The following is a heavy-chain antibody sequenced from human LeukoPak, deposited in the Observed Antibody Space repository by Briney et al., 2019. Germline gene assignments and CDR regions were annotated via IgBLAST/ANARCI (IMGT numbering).Heavy chain of an antibody. Sequence: EESLRLSCAVSGFTFRRFWMQWVRHAPGEGREGVSRMNNDGRHITYADSVEGRFTISRDNAKNTLYLQMNSLRAEDTAVYYCAREFEPTGFWALDYWGQGTLVTASS. D-gene: IGHD3-16*01. CDR3: AREFEPTGFWALDY. V-gene: IGHV3-74*03. J-gene: IGHJ4*02. CDR1: GFTFRRFW. CDR2: MNNDGRHI.